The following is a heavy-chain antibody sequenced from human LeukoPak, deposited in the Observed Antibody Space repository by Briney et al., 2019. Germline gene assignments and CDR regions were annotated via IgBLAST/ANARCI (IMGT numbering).Heavy chain of an antibody. J-gene: IGHJ6*03. V-gene: IGHV1-2*02. Sequence: ASVKVSCKASGYTFTGYYMHWVRQAPGQGLEWMGWINPNSGGTNYAQKFQGRVTMTRDTSISTAYMELSRLRSDDTAVYYCARGTQAGDSSSWHYYYYYMDVWGKGTTVTIPS. D-gene: IGHD6-13*01. CDR3: ARGTQAGDSSSWHYYYYYMDV. CDR2: INPNSGGT. CDR1: GYTFTGYY.